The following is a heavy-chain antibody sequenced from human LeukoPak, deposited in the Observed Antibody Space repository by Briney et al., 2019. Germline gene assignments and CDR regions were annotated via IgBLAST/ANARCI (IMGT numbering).Heavy chain of an antibody. Sequence: GASVKVSCKASGYTFTGYYMHWVRQAPGQGLEWMGWINPNSGGTNYAQKFQGRVTMTRDTSISTAYMELSRLRSDDTAVYYCVREYQLLLSSQDAFDIWGQGTMVTVSS. CDR1: GYTFTGYY. D-gene: IGHD2-2*01. V-gene: IGHV1-2*02. J-gene: IGHJ3*02. CDR3: VREYQLLLSSQDAFDI. CDR2: INPNSGGT.